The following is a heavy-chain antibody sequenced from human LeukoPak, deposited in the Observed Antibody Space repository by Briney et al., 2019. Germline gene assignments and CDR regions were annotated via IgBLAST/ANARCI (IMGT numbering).Heavy chain of an antibody. CDR1: GGSISSYY. D-gene: IGHD3-3*01. CDR2: IYYSGST. V-gene: IGHV4-59*01. Sequence: SENLSLTCTVSGGSISSYYWSWIRQPPGKGLEWIGYIYYSGSTNYNPSLKSRVTISVDTSKNQFSLKLSSVTAADTAVYYCASLTYYDFWSGYKGTGAFDIWGQGAMVTVSS. J-gene: IGHJ3*02. CDR3: ASLTYYDFWSGYKGTGAFDI.